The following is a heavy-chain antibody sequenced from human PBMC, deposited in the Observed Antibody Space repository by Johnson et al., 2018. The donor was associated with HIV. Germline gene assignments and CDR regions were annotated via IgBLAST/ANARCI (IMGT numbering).Heavy chain of an antibody. D-gene: IGHD3-22*01. CDR3: AKEPVVVIHAGGAFDI. CDR2: INTGGST. CDR1: GFTVSSNY. V-gene: IGHV3-66*01. Sequence: VQLVESGGGLVQPGGSLRLSCAASGFTVSSNYMSWVRQAPGKGLEWVSLINTGGSTYYADSVKGRFTISRDNSKNTLFLQMNSLRAEDTAVYYCAKEPVVVIHAGGAFDIWGQGTMVTVSS. J-gene: IGHJ3*02.